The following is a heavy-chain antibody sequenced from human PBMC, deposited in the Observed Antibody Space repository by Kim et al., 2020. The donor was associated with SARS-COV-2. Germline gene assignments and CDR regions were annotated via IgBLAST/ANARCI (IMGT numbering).Heavy chain of an antibody. J-gene: IGHJ4*02. CDR1: GDSINNNVYY. Sequence: SETLSLTCSVSGDSINNNVYYWGWIRQPPGRGLEWIASIDHAGATSSNASLTRRATISVYTSTKQFSLELTSLTAADTAVSYCARDGDYTNTWNYYFAFWGPGTLVTVSS. V-gene: IGHV4-39*07. CDR2: IDHAGAT. CDR3: ARDGDYTNTWNYYFAF. D-gene: IGHD1-1*01.